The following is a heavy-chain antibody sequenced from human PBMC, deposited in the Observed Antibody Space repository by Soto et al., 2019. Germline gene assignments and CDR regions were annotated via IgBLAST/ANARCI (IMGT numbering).Heavy chain of an antibody. Sequence: SVKVSCKASGGTFSSYTISWVRQAPGQGLEWMGRIIPILGIANYAQKFQGRVTITADKSTSTAYMELSSLRSEDTAVYYCARDVAVADYYYYGMDVWGQGTTVTVSS. CDR2: IIPILGIA. CDR1: GGTFSSYT. CDR3: ARDVAVADYYYYGMDV. J-gene: IGHJ6*02. D-gene: IGHD6-19*01. V-gene: IGHV1-69*04.